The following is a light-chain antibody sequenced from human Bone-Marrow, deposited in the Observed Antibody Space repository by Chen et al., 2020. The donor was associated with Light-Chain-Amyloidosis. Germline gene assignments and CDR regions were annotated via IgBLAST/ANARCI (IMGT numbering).Light chain of an antibody. CDR2: RDT. Sequence: SYELPQQPSVSVSPGQTATITCSGDDLPTKYAYWYQQKPGQAPVLVIHRDTAKPSGISERFCGSSSGTTATLTISGVQAEDEADYHCQSADSSGTYEVIFGGGTKLTVL. V-gene: IGLV3-25*03. CDR3: QSADSSGTYEVI. J-gene: IGLJ2*01. CDR1: DLPTKY.